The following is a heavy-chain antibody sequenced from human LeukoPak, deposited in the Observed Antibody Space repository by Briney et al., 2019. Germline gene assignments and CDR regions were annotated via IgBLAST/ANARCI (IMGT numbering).Heavy chain of an antibody. Sequence: SQTLSLTSTVSGGSMITSTYYWFWIRQPPSKGLEWIANMYYNGGTQYSRALTNRATMSVDTSTNQFSLRLSSVTAADTAVYYCARRSYRADVDVWGQGTTVTVSS. D-gene: IGHD3-10*01. V-gene: IGHV4-39*01. J-gene: IGHJ6*02. CDR2: MYYNGGT. CDR3: ARRSYRADVDV. CDR1: GGSMITSTYY.